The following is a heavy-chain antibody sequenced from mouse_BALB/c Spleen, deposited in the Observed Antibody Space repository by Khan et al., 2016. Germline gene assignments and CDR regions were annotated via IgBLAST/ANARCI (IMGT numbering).Heavy chain of an antibody. CDR1: GFTFSNYV. Sequence: EVELVESGGGLVKPGGSLKLSCAASGFTFSNYVMSWVRQTPEKRLEWVASIRSGGSTYYPDSVKGRFTISRDYVRNILYMQMSSLRSEDTAMYYCARIGDGYHYAMDYWGQGTSVPVSS. D-gene: IGHD2-3*01. V-gene: IGHV5-6-5*01. CDR3: ARIGDGYHYAMDY. J-gene: IGHJ4*01. CDR2: IRSGGST.